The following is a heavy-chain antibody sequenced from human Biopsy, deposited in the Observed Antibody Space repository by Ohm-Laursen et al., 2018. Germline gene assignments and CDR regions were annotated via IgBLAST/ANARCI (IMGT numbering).Heavy chain of an antibody. CDR2: IQRGGGT. CDR1: GFTVSDYS. Sequence: GSLRLSCSASGFTVSDYSMTWVRQAPGKGLEWVSLIQRGGGTFYGDSVKGRFTISRDNSKNTLYLQMNSLRAEDTALYHCARVQKSILWNGFDPWGQGTLVIVSS. V-gene: IGHV3-66*01. J-gene: IGHJ5*02. CDR3: ARVQKSILWNGFDP. D-gene: IGHD3-16*01.